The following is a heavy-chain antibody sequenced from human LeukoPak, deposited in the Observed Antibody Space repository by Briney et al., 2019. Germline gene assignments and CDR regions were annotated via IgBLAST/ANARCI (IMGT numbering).Heavy chain of an antibody. CDR2: IYGGGST. CDR3: ARSLFRFLEWSYRSYYYYYMDV. V-gene: IGHV3-53*05. CDR1: GFTVSSNY. Sequence: GGSLRLSCAASGFTVSSNYMSWVRQAPGKGLEWVSVIYGGGSTYYADSVKGRFAISRDNSKNTLYLQMNSLRSEDTAVYFCARSLFRFLEWSYRSYYYYYMDVWGKGTTVTVSS. J-gene: IGHJ6*03. D-gene: IGHD3-3*01.